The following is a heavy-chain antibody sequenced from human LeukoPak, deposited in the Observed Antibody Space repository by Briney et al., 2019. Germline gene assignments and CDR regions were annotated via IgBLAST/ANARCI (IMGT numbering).Heavy chain of an antibody. J-gene: IGHJ4*02. V-gene: IGHV1-69*04. CDR2: IIPILGIA. CDR3: ARGGEDYYDSSGYYDY. CDR1: GGTFSSYA. D-gene: IGHD3-22*01. Sequence: SVKVSCKASGGTFSSYAISWVRQAPGQGLEWMGRIIPILGIANYAQKFQGRVTITADKSTSTAYMELSSLRSDDTAVYYCARGGEDYYDSSGYYDYWGQGTLVTVSS.